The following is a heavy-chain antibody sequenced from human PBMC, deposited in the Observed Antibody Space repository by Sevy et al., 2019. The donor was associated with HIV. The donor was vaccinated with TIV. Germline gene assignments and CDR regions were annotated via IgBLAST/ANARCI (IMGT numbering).Heavy chain of an antibody. V-gene: IGHV4-34*01. J-gene: IGHJ5*02. CDR2: ISRSGST. Sequence: SETLSLTCAVYGGSLGDHYWSWIRQPPGKGLEWIGEISRSGSTTYNPSLASRLTISLDTSKNQSSLKLNSVTAADTAVYFCARSIVISVTGPLGLFFRLYSNWFDPWGQGTWVTVSS. CDR1: GGSLGDHY. CDR3: ARSIVISVTGPLGLFFRLYSNWFDP. D-gene: IGHD4-4*01.